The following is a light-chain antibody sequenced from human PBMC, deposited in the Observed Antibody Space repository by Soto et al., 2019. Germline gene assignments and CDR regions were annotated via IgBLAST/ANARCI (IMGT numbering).Light chain of an antibody. CDR3: QQYNNWPPWT. V-gene: IGKV3-15*01. CDR1: QSVDSSY. CDR2: GAS. Sequence: EIVLTQSPGTLSLSPGERATLSCRASQSVDSSYLAWYQQKPGQAPRLLIHGASTRATGIPDRFGGSGSGTEFTLTISSLQSEDFAVYYCQQYNNWPPWTFGQGTKVDIK. J-gene: IGKJ1*01.